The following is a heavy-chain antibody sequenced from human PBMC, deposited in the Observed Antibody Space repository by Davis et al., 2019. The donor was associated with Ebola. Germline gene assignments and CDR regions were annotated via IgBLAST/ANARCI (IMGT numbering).Heavy chain of an antibody. CDR1: GASISSDCFS. CDR3: ARGPYSSSWYYVDY. V-gene: IGHV4-61*09. CDR2: VYTNGNT. Sequence: SETLSLTCTVSGASISSDCFSWSWVRQHAGKGLEWFGHVYTNGNTKYSPSLESRVTISLDTSKNQFSLRLKSVTAADTAVYFCARGPYSSSWYYVDYWGQGTLVTVSP. J-gene: IGHJ4*02. D-gene: IGHD6-13*01.